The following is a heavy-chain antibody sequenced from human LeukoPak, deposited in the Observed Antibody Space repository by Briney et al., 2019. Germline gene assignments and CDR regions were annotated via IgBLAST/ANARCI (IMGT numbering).Heavy chain of an antibody. Sequence: GESLKISCKGSGYSFTSYWIGWVRQMPGKGLEWMWIIYPGDSDTRYSPSFQGQVTISADKSISTAYLQWSSLKASDTAMYYCAALYGSGSYYPYYFDYWGQGTLVTVSS. D-gene: IGHD3-10*01. CDR2: IYPGDSDT. V-gene: IGHV5-51*01. CDR3: AALYGSGSYYPYYFDY. CDR1: GYSFTSYW. J-gene: IGHJ4*02.